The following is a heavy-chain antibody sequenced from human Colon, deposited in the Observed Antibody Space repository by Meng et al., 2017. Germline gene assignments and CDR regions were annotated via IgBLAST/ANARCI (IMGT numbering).Heavy chain of an antibody. Sequence: RLQESGPGLVRPSETLSLTCTVPGGSVISNSYYWSWIRQPPGKGLEWIGFIYYSGSTNYNPSLKSRVTISVDTSKSQFSLKVSSVTAADTAVYYCARDSGYDKNWFDPWGQGTLVTVSS. J-gene: IGHJ5*02. CDR2: IYYSGST. V-gene: IGHV4-61*01. CDR1: GGSVISNSYY. CDR3: ARDSGYDKNWFDP. D-gene: IGHD5-12*01.